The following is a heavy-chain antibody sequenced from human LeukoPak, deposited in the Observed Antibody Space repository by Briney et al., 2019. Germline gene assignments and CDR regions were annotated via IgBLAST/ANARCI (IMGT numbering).Heavy chain of an antibody. CDR1: GYTFTSYY. J-gene: IGHJ6*02. V-gene: IGHV1-46*01. CDR3: ARGRGTDDYVWGSLRLQYYYYGMDV. Sequence: ASVNVSCKASGYTFTSYYMHWVRQAPGQGLEWMGIINPSGGSTSYAQKFQGRVTMTRDTSTSTVYMELSSLRSEDTAVYYCARGRGTDDYVWGSLRLQYYYYGMDVWGQGTTVTVSS. CDR2: INPSGGST. D-gene: IGHD3-16*01.